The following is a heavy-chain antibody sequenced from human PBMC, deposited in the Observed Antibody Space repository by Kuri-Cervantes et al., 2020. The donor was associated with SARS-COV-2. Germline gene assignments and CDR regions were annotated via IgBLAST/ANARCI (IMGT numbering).Heavy chain of an antibody. Sequence: SAPTLVTPTQTLTLTCTFSGFSLTSYGVGVGWIRQPPEEALEWLALTYWNDHGCFNPSMKNRITVTKDSSKNQVVLTMTNSDRVDTGSYYCAHTPWQPNGLSHHFDFWGPGALVTVSS. D-gene: IGHD1-1*01. V-gene: IGHV2-5*01. CDR2: TYWNDHG. J-gene: IGHJ4*02. CDR1: GFSLTSYGVG. CDR3: AHTPWQPNGLSHHFDF.